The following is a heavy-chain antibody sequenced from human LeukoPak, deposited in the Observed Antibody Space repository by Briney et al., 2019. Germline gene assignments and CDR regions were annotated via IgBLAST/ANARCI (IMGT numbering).Heavy chain of an antibody. CDR3: ARDLSATARAYDY. J-gene: IGHJ4*02. CDR2: IASSGTYI. CDR1: GFILSDYN. D-gene: IGHD1-26*01. Sequence: RGSLRLSCAASGFILSDYNMNWVRQAPGKGLEWVSFIASSGTYITYADSVKGRLTISRDNDKNSLYLQMNSLSAEDTAVYYCARDLSATARAYDYWGQGILVTVSS. V-gene: IGHV3-21*01.